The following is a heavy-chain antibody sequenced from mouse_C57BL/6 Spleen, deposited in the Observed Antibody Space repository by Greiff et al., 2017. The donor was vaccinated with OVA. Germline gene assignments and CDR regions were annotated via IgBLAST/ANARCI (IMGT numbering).Heavy chain of an antibody. CDR1: GYTFTSYW. CDR3: ALYYYGSSLYYAMDY. J-gene: IGHJ4*01. D-gene: IGHD1-1*01. CDR2: IHPNSGST. V-gene: IGHV1-64*01. Sequence: VQLVESGAELVKPGASVKLSCKASGYTFTSYWMHWVKQRPGQGLEWIGMIHPNSGSTNYNEKFKSKATLTVDKSSSTAYMQLSSLTSEDSAVYYCALYYYGSSLYYAMDYWGQGTSVTVSS.